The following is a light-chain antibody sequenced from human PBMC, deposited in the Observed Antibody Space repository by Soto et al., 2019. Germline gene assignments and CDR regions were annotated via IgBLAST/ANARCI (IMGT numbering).Light chain of an antibody. Sequence: ETVLTQSPGTLSLSPGEGATLSCRASQSVGGSLAWYQQRPGQAPRLLVYHTSNRATGIPDRFSASGSGTDFTLTISRLEPEDFAVYYCQQYNNWPQTFGQGTKVDIK. CDR2: HTS. V-gene: IGKV3-11*01. J-gene: IGKJ1*01. CDR1: QSVGGS. CDR3: QQYNNWPQT.